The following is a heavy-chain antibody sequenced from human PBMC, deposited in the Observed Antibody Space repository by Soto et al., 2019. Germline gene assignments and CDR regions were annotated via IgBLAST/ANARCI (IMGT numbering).Heavy chain of an antibody. Sequence: QVQLQESGPGLVKPSETLSLTCTVSGGSISGSYWSWIRQTPGKVLEWVGYIHYSGSTNYNPSLKSRVTMSADSAKNQFSLQLSSVTAADTAVYFCTKYRRPDAEGYSFDYWGQGALVTVSS. CDR2: IHYSGST. CDR3: TKYRRPDAEGYSFDY. J-gene: IGHJ4*02. D-gene: IGHD2-15*01. CDR1: GGSISGSY. V-gene: IGHV4-59*01.